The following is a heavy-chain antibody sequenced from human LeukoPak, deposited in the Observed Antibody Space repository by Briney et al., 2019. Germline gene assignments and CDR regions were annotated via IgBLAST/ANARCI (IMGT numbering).Heavy chain of an antibody. J-gene: IGHJ4*02. V-gene: IGHV3-48*02. D-gene: IGHD3-3*01. Sequence: GGSLRLSCAASGFTFSSYSMNWVRQAPGKGLEWVSYISSISSTIYYADSVKGRFTISRDNAKNSLYLQMNSLRDEDTAVYYCARDRGYDFWSGYYGFDYWGQGTLVTVSS. CDR2: ISSISSTI. CDR3: ARDRGYDFWSGYYGFDY. CDR1: GFTFSSYS.